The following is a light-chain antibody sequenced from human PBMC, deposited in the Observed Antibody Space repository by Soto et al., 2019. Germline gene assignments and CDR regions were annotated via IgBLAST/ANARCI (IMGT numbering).Light chain of an antibody. CDR3: CSYGGYFWV. J-gene: IGLJ3*02. CDR1: SSDVGGYDY. V-gene: IGLV2-11*01. Sequence: QSALTQPRSVSGSPGQSVTISCTGTSSDVGGYDYVSWFQHHPGKVPKLMIYDVTKRPSGVPDRFSASKSGNTASLTISGLQAVDEADYYCCSYGGYFWVFGGGTKLAVL. CDR2: DVT.